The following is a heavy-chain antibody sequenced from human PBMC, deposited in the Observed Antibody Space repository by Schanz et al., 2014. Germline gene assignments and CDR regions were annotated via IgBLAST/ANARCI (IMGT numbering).Heavy chain of an antibody. D-gene: IGHD6-13*01. Sequence: EVQLVESGGGLVQPGGSLRLSCAASTSIFNHAWMSWVRQAPGKGLEWLCRIKSKTDGETTDYAAPVKGRFANSRDDSPSTLYLHTNSLKIEDTAVYYCAAASSPVREAGACSAFHHWGQGTLVTVSP. V-gene: IGHV3-15*01. CDR3: AAASSPVREAGACSAFHH. CDR2: IKSKTDGETT. J-gene: IGHJ4*02. CDR1: TSIFNHAW.